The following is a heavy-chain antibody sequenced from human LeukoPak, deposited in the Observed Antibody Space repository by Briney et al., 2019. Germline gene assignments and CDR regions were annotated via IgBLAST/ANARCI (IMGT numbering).Heavy chain of an antibody. Sequence: SETLSLTCSVSGASFSTNYWSWIRQPPGRRLEWIGYVFDSGSTNYTPSLKSRVTISVDTSTKQFSLRLSSVTAADTAVYYCARLYQQSKWKYYYYYMDVWGKGTAVTVSS. CDR2: VFDSGST. V-gene: IGHV4-59*01. J-gene: IGHJ6*03. D-gene: IGHD1-1*01. CDR1: GASFSTNY. CDR3: ARLYQQSKWKYYYYYMDV.